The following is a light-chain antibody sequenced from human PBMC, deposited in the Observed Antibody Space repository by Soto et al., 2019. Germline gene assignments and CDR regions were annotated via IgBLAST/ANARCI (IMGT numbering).Light chain of an antibody. J-gene: IGKJ3*01. CDR2: AAS. CDR1: QGISTY. CDR3: PQVNSSPFT. V-gene: IGKV1-9*01. Sequence: DIQLTQSPSFLSASIGDRVTITCRASQGISTYLAWYQQKPGKAPKLLIFAASTSQSGVPSRFSGSGSGTEFTLTISSLQPEDFATYWCPQVNSSPFTFGPGTKVYIK.